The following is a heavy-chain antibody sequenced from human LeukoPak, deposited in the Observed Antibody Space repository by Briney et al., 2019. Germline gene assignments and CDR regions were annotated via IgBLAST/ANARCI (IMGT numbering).Heavy chain of an antibody. V-gene: IGHV3-74*01. Sequence: GGSLRLSCAASGFTFSSYWMHWVRQAPGQGLVWVSRIDTDGTTTTYADPVKGRFTIPRDNAKNTLYLQMNSLRAEDTAVYYCARSAFYHSSGYYYDYWGQGALVTASS. CDR3: ARSAFYHSSGYYYDY. CDR2: IDTDGTTT. J-gene: IGHJ4*02. CDR1: GFTFSSYW. D-gene: IGHD3-22*01.